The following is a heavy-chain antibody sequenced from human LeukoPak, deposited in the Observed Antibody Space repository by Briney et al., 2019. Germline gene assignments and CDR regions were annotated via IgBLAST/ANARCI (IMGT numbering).Heavy chain of an antibody. Sequence: PSETLSLTCTVSGGSISSYYWSWIRQPPGKGLEWIGYIYYSGSTNYNPSLKSRVTISVDTSKNQFSLKLSSVTAADTAVYYCARASTDLTGYPTFDYWGQGTLVTVSS. V-gene: IGHV4-59*01. CDR2: IYYSGST. CDR1: GGSISSYY. CDR3: ARASTDLTGYPTFDY. D-gene: IGHD3-9*01. J-gene: IGHJ4*02.